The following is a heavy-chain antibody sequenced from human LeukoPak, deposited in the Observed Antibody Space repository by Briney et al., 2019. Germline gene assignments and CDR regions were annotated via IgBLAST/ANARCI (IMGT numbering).Heavy chain of an antibody. Sequence: GESLKISCKGSGYKITSYWIGWVRPMPGKGLEWMGIIYPGDSDTRYSPSFQGQVTISADKSISTAYLQWSSLKASDTAMYSCARLGTSSFDYWGQATLVTVSS. CDR2: IYPGDSDT. D-gene: IGHD2-2*01. J-gene: IGHJ4*02. V-gene: IGHV5-51*01. CDR3: ARLGTSSFDY. CDR1: GYKITSYW.